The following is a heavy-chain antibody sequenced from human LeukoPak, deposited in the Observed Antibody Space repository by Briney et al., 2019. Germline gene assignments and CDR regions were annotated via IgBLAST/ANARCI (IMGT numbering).Heavy chain of an antibody. CDR3: AKERFCSGGSCYASHDLH. J-gene: IGHJ4*02. CDR2: VSGSGNFT. V-gene: IGHV3-23*01. Sequence: PGGSLRLTCAGSGFTFNTYARSWVRQAPGKGLEWVSGVSGSGNFTDYADSVKGRFTISRDNPKNTLFLQMSSLRVEDTAIYYCAKERFCSGGSCYASHDLHWGQGILVTVSS. CDR1: GFTFNTYA. D-gene: IGHD2-15*01.